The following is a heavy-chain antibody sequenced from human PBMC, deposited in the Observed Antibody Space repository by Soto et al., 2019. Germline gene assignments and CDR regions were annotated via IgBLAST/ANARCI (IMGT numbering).Heavy chain of an antibody. CDR1: GYTFTSYY. CDR2: INPSGGST. V-gene: IGHV1-46*03. Sequence: ASVKVSCKASGYTFTSYYMHWVRQAPGQGLEWMGIINPSGGSTSYAQKFQGRVTMTRDTSTSTVYMELSSLRSEDTAVYYCARDLGGSGSYSYYYYYYMDVWGKGTTVTVSS. D-gene: IGHD3-10*01. J-gene: IGHJ6*03. CDR3: ARDLGGSGSYSYYYYYYMDV.